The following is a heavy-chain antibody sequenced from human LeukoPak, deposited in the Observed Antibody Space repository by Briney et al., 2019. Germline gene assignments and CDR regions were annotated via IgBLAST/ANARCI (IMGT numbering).Heavy chain of an antibody. Sequence: SGPTLVNPTQILTLTCTLSGVSLSTSCMCGSGIRQPPGKALEWLARIDWDDDKYYSTSLKTRLTISKDTSKNQVVLTLTNMDPVDTATYYCARPRAGSSCDFDYWGQGTLVTVSS. J-gene: IGHJ4*02. V-gene: IGHV2-70*11. D-gene: IGHD6-6*01. CDR1: GVSLSTSCMC. CDR2: IDWDDDK. CDR3: ARPRAGSSCDFDY.